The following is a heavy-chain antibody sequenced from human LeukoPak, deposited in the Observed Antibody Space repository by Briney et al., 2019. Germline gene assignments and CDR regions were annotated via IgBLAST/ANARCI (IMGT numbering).Heavy chain of an antibody. CDR1: GFTFGDFA. J-gene: IGHJ4*02. Sequence: TGSSLRLSCVASGFTFGDFAMHWVRQAPGKGLEWVSGFSWNSGNMYYTDSVKGRFTISRDNAKNSLYLQMSNLRPEDTALYYCARGPGMAAFKRYCDFWGQGTLVTVSS. CDR3: ARGPGMAAFKRYCDF. V-gene: IGHV3-9*01. D-gene: IGHD5-24*01. CDR2: FSWNSGNM.